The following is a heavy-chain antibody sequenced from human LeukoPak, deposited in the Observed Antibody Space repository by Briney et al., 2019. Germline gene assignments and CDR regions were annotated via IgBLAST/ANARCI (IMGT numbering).Heavy chain of an antibody. CDR3: ASSGSYRFDY. J-gene: IGHJ4*02. CDR2: ISGGGGST. Sequence: GGSLRLSCAASGFTFSSYAMSWVRQAPGKGLEWVSGISGGGGSTYYADSVKGRFTISRDNSKNSLYLQMNSLRDEDTAVCYCASSGSYRFDYWGQGTLVTVSS. V-gene: IGHV3-23*01. D-gene: IGHD1-26*01. CDR1: GFTFSSYA.